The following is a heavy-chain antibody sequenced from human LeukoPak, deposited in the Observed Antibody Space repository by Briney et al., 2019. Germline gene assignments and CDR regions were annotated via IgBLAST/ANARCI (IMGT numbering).Heavy chain of an antibody. CDR3: AKDYYDSSGYYLDY. J-gene: IGHJ4*02. CDR2: IDTDGSFT. Sequence: GGSLRLSCAASGFTFSSYWMHWVRQAPGKGLVWVSRIDTDGSFTSYADSVRGRFTISRGNAKNTLYLQMSSLRAEDTAVYYCAKDYYDSSGYYLDYWGQGTLVTVSS. V-gene: IGHV3-74*01. CDR1: GFTFSSYW. D-gene: IGHD3-22*01.